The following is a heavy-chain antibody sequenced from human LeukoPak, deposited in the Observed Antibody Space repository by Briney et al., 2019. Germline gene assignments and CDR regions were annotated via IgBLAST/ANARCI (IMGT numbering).Heavy chain of an antibody. J-gene: IGHJ4*02. CDR2: INHSGST. CDR3: ARWEGGSYYDFDY. V-gene: IGHV4-34*01. D-gene: IGHD1-26*01. Sequence: PSETLSLTCAVYVGSFSGYYLSWIRQPRGKGVEGIREINHSGSTNYNPSLKSRVTLSVDTSKNQFSLKLSSVTAADTAVYYCARWEGGSYYDFDYWGQGTLVTVSS. CDR1: VGSFSGYY.